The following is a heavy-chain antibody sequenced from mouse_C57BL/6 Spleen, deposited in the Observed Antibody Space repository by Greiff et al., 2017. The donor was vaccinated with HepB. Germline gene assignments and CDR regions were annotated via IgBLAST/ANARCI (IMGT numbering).Heavy chain of an antibody. CDR2: INPNNGGT. V-gene: IGHV1-18*01. CDR1: GYTFTDYN. J-gene: IGHJ3*01. CDR3: ARRNLDGLAY. Sequence: VHVKQSGPELVKPGASVKIPCKASGYTFTDYNMDWVKQSHGKSLEWIGDINPNNGGTIYNQKFKGKATLTVDKSSSTAYMELRSLTSEDTAVYYCARRNLDGLAYWGQGTLVTVSA. D-gene: IGHD2-3*01.